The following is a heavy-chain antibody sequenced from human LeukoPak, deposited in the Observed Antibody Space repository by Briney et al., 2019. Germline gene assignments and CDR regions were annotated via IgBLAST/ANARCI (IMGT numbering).Heavy chain of an antibody. CDR1: GGSISSSSYY. V-gene: IGHV4-39*07. J-gene: IGHJ4*02. CDR2: IYYSGST. Sequence: PSETLSLTCTVSGGSISSSSYYWGWIRQPPGKGLEWIGSIYYSGSTFYNPSLKSRVTISVDTSKNQFSLKLSSVTAADTAVYYCARVLHPNWYSSTRGRESWGQGTLVTVSS. D-gene: IGHD6-13*01. CDR3: ARVLHPNWYSSTRGRES.